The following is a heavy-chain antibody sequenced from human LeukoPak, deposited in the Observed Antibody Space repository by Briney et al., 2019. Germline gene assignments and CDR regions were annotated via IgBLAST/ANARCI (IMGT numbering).Heavy chain of an antibody. D-gene: IGHD3-10*01. CDR3: VGGGGCEMDY. CDR2: IKTDGRQI. J-gene: IGHJ4*02. V-gene: IGHV3-7*04. CDR1: GIIFSDHW. Sequence: GGSLRLSCAASGIIFSDHWMTWVRQAPGKGLEWVATIKTDGRQIYYVDSVKGRFTISRDNAKNSLFLQMNSLRAEDTAIYFCVGGGGCEMDYWGQGTLATVSS.